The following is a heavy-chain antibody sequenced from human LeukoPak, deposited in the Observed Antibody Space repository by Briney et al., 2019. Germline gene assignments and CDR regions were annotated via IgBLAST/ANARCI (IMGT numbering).Heavy chain of an antibody. CDR3: VKRLVGTND. V-gene: IGHV3-23*01. D-gene: IGHD1-26*01. J-gene: IGHJ3*01. CDR2: ISGSGGST. CDR1: GFTFTSYA. Sequence: PGGSLRLSCAASGFTFTSYAMSWVRRAPGKGLEWVSMISGSGGSTFYADSVKDRFTISRDNSKSTVYKQMNGLRAEDTAVYYCVKRLVGTNDWGQGTMVTVSS.